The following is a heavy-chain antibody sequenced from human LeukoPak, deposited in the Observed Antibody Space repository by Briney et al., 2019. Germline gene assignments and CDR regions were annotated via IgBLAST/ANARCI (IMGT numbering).Heavy chain of an antibody. CDR3: ARHGKAATATEGDFDY. Sequence: GSLRLSCAASGFTFSSFSMNWVRQPPGKGLEWIGSIYYSGSTYYNPSLKSRVTISVDTSKNQFSLKLSSVTAADTAVYYCARHGKAATATEGDFDYWGQGTLVTVSS. D-gene: IGHD1-14*01. CDR1: GFTFSSFSMN. V-gene: IGHV4-39*01. CDR2: IYYSGST. J-gene: IGHJ4*02.